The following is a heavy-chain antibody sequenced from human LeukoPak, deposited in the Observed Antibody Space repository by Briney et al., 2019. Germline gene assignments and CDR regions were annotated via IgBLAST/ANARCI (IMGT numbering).Heavy chain of an antibody. Sequence: PSETLSLTCTVSGGSISGTSYYWGWIRQPPGKGPEWIGSIHYSGRTYYKPSLKSRVTISLDTSKNQFSLKLTSVTSADTAVYYCARPPGFSTSFWDWGQGTLVTVSS. CDR1: GGSISGTSYY. V-gene: IGHV4-39*01. D-gene: IGHD2-2*01. J-gene: IGHJ4*02. CDR2: IHYSGRT. CDR3: ARPPGFSTSFWD.